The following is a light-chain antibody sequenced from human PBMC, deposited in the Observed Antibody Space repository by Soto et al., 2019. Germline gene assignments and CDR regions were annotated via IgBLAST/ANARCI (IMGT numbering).Light chain of an antibody. Sequence: QSVLIQPPSASGTPGQRVTSSCSGSNSNIGNNNVYWYQQLPGTAPKLLIYKNNQRPSGVPDRFSGSRSGTSASLAISGLRSEDESDYYCAAWNDSLSGRIFGVGTKLTVL. V-gene: IGLV1-47*01. CDR3: AAWNDSLSGRI. J-gene: IGLJ2*01. CDR2: KNN. CDR1: NSNIGNNN.